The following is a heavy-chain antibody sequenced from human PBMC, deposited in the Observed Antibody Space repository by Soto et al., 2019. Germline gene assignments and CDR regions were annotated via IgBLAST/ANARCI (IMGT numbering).Heavy chain of an antibody. V-gene: IGHV3-23*01. CDR2: INDRGDTT. J-gene: IGHJ4*02. CDR1: GFTISRDA. CDR3: AKYKPGTTSFDY. D-gene: IGHD1-1*01. Sequence: GGSLRLSCAASGFTISRDALSWVRQAPGKGLEWVAAINDRGDTTHYADSVKGRFTISRDTSKNTLYLQMNTLRAEDTAVYYCAKYKPGTTSFDYWGRGTLVTVSS.